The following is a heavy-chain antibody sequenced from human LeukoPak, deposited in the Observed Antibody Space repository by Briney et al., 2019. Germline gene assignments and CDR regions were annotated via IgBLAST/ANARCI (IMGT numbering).Heavy chain of an antibody. CDR1: GGSISSGY. V-gene: IGHV4-59*01. CDR2: IYYSGST. CDR3: ARDGVNYYDISGYDI. J-gene: IGHJ4*02. Sequence: SETLSLTCTVSGGSISSGYWSWIRQPPGKGLEWIGYIYYSGSTNYNPSLKSRVTISVDTSKNQFSLKLSSVTAADTAVYYCARDGVNYYDISGYDIWGRGTLVTVSS. D-gene: IGHD3-22*01.